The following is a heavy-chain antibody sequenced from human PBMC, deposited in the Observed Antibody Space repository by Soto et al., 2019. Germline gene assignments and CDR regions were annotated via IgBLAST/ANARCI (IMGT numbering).Heavy chain of an antibody. CDR1: GGTFSSYA. V-gene: IGHV1-69*01. J-gene: IGHJ6*02. Sequence: SVKDSCKASGGTFSSYAISWVRQAPGQGLEWMGGIIPIFGTANYAQKFQGRVTITADESTSTAYMELSSLRSEDTAVYYCAGSMDYGMDVWGQGTTVTVSS. CDR3: AGSMDYGMDV. D-gene: IGHD3-10*01. CDR2: IIPIFGTA.